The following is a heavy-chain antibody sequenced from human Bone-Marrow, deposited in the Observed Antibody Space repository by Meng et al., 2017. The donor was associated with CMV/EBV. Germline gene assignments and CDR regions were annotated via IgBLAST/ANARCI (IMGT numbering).Heavy chain of an antibody. CDR3: AREHRLPIPPDLDY. V-gene: IGHV3-7*01. CDR2: IKQDGSEK. Sequence: ETLSLTCTVSGGSISSSSYYWGWVRQAPGKGLEWVGNIKQDGSEKYYVSSVKGRFTISRDNAKNSLYLQLNSLRADDTAVYYCAREHRLPIPPDLDYWGLGTLVTVSS. CDR1: GGSISSSSYY. D-gene: IGHD2-2*01. J-gene: IGHJ4*02.